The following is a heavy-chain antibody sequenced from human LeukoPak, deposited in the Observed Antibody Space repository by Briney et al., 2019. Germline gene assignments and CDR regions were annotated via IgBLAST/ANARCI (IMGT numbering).Heavy chain of an antibody. D-gene: IGHD4-17*01. Sequence: GGSLRLSCAASGFTFSSYSMNWVRQAPGKGLEWVSYISSSSSTIYYADSAKGRFTISRDNSKNTLSLQMNSLRADDTAVYYCAMATLTTVTPIDYWGQGTLVTVSS. V-gene: IGHV3-48*01. J-gene: IGHJ4*02. CDR1: GFTFSSYS. CDR2: ISSSSSTI. CDR3: AMATLTTVTPIDY.